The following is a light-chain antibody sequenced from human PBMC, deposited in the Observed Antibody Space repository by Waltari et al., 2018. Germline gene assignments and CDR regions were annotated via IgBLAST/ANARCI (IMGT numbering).Light chain of an antibody. J-gene: IGKJ4*01. CDR2: DTS. Sequence: EIVLTQSPATLSLSPGERATLSCRASQRVSSNYLAWYQQKPGLAPRLLIYDTSRRATGIPDRFSGSGSGTDFTLTISRLEPEDFAVYCCQQYGSSPLTFGGGTKVEIK. CDR3: QQYGSSPLT. V-gene: IGKV3D-20*01. CDR1: QRVSSNY.